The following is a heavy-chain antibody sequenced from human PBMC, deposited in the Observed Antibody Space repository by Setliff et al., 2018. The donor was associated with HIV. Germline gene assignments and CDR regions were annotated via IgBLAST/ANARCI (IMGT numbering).Heavy chain of an antibody. D-gene: IGHD3-10*01. CDR1: GGSINTGGYY. J-gene: IGHJ5*02. CDR3: SRGTYYKGLDP. V-gene: IGHV4-31*03. Sequence: SETLSLTCTVSGGSINTGGYYWTWIRQVPGKGLEWIGSIYYTGTTNYNPSLESRLTISIDTSQNHFSLKLTSVTAADTALYFCSRGTYYKGLDPWGQGTLVTVSS. CDR2: IYYTGTT.